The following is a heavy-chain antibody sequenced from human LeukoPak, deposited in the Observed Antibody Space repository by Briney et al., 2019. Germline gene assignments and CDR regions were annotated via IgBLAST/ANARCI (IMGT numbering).Heavy chain of an antibody. V-gene: IGHV1-18*01. Sequence: ASVKVSCKASGYTFTSYGISWVRQAPGQGLEWMGWISVYNGNTNYAQKLQGRVTMTTDTSTSTAYMELRSLRSDDTTLYYCAREFTYGSYAGGDAFDIWGQGTMVTVSS. D-gene: IGHD1-26*01. J-gene: IGHJ3*02. CDR1: GYTFTSYG. CDR2: ISVYNGNT. CDR3: AREFTYGSYAGGDAFDI.